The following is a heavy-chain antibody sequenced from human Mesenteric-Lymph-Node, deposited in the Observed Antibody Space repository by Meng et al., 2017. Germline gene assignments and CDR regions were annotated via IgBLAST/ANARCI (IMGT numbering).Heavy chain of an antibody. CDR1: GFTFSTYA. CDR2: ISGSGVST. D-gene: IGHD2/OR15-2a*01. J-gene: IGHJ4*02. V-gene: IGHV3-23*01. Sequence: GESPKISCAASGFTFSTYAMSWVRQAPGKGLEWVSGISGSGVSTYYADSVKGRFTISSDNPKNTLYLEMNSLTAEDTAVYYCARDHESHNIGYWGQGTLVTVSS. CDR3: ARDHESHNIGY.